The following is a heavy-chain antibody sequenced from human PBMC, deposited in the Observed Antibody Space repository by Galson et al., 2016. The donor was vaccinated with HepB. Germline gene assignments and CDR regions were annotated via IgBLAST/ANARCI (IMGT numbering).Heavy chain of an antibody. D-gene: IGHD2-2*01. V-gene: IGHV4-39*01. Sequence: SETLSLTCTVSGGSISNSGYYWGWIRQPPGKGLEWIGNIFYGGSTYYNPSLKSRVAVSVDSSKNQFSLKLRSVNAADTAIYYCASRFCSATSCPDAYNIWGQGTLVTVTS. CDR1: GGSISNSGYY. CDR3: ASRFCSATSCPDAYNI. J-gene: IGHJ3*02. CDR2: IFYGGST.